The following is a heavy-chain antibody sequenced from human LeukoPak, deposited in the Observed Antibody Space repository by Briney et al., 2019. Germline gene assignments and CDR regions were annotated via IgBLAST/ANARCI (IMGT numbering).Heavy chain of an antibody. CDR3: ATYSSSNGREFQY. CDR1: GFTFSSYS. CDR2: INTDETRT. J-gene: IGHJ1*01. D-gene: IGHD2-2*01. V-gene: IGHV3-74*01. Sequence: GGSLRLSCAASGFTFSSYSMNWVRQAPGKGLVWVSRINTDETRTNYADSVKGRFTISRDNAKNTLYLQMNSLRAEDTAVYYCATYSSSNGREFQYWGQGTLVTVSS.